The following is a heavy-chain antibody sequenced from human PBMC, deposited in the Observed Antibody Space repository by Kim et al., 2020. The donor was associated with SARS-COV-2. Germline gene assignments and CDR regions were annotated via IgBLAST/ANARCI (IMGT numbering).Heavy chain of an antibody. J-gene: IGHJ4*02. CDR3: ARDGIAAAGTGTYFDY. CDR2: IWYDGSNK. Sequence: GGSLRLSCAASGFTFSSYGMHWVRQAPGKGLEWVAVIWYDGSNKYYADSVKGRFTISRDNSKNTLYLQMNSLRAEDTAVYYCARDGIAAAGTGTYFDYWGQGTLVTVSS. D-gene: IGHD6-13*01. CDR1: GFTFSSYG. V-gene: IGHV3-33*01.